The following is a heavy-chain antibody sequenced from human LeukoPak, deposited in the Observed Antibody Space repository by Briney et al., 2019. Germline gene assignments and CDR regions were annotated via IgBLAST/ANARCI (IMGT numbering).Heavy chain of an antibody. CDR2: ISGSGGST. V-gene: IGHV3-23*01. Sequence: PGGSLRLSCAASGFTFSSYAMSWVRQAPGKGLEWVSAISGSGGSTYYADSVKGRFTISRDNSKDTLYLQMNSLRAEDTAVYYCARGLTIFGVVIRGDYYYYMDVWGKGTTVTVSS. J-gene: IGHJ6*03. D-gene: IGHD3-3*01. CDR1: GFTFSSYA. CDR3: ARGLTIFGVVIRGDYYYYMDV.